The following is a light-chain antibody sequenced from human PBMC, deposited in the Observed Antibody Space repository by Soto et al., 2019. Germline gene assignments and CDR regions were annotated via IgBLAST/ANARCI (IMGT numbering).Light chain of an antibody. CDR1: SSDVGSSNG. CDR3: RSYTSSSTYV. J-gene: IGLJ1*01. CDR2: DVT. Sequence: QSVLTQPPSLSGSPGQSVAISCTGTSSDVGSSNGVSWYQQPPGAAPKLMIYDVTNRPSGVPDRFSGSKSGNTASLTISGLQAEDEADYYCRSYTSSSTYVFGTGTKVTVL. V-gene: IGLV2-18*02.